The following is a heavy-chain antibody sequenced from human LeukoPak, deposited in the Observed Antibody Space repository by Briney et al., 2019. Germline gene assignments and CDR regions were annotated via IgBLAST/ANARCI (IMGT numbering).Heavy chain of an antibody. Sequence: SETLSLTCTVSGGSVSSGSYYWSWIRQPPGKGLEWIEYIYYSGSTNYNPSLKSRVTISVDTSKNQFSLKLSSVTAADTAVYYCARAWDAFDIWGQGTMVTVSS. CDR1: GGSVSSGSYY. CDR3: ARAWDAFDI. CDR2: IYYSGST. J-gene: IGHJ3*02. V-gene: IGHV4-61*01.